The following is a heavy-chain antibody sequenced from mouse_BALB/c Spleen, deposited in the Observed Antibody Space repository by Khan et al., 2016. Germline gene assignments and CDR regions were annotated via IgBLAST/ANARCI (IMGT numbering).Heavy chain of an antibody. J-gene: IGHJ1*01. Sequence: EVQLQQSGAELVKPGASVKLSCTTSGFNIKDTYMHWVKQRPEQGLEWIGRIDPANGNTKYDPKFQGKATITADKYSNTAYLQLSSLTSEDTAVYYCARWWLPIYWYFDVWGAGTTVTVSS. V-gene: IGHV14-3*02. CDR3: ARWWLPIYWYFDV. CDR1: GFNIKDTY. D-gene: IGHD1-1*02. CDR2: IDPANGNT.